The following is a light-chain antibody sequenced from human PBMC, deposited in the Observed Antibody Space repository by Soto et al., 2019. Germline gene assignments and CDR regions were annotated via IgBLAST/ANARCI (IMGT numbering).Light chain of an antibody. CDR2: GAS. CDR1: QSISSYQ. V-gene: IGKV3-20*01. J-gene: IGKJ1*01. CDR3: QQYNSYS. Sequence: EMLLTQYPGTLSLSPGEGATLSCRAAQSISSYQLAWYRQRPGQAPGLLVYGASSRADGVPNRFSGSVSGANFTLTITKVEPEDFAVYYCQQYNSYSFGQGTKVDIK.